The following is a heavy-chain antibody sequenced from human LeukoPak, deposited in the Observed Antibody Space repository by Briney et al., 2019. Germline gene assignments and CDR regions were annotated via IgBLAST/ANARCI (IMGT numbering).Heavy chain of an antibody. CDR1: GYTFTSYG. J-gene: IGHJ4*02. CDR2: ISAYNGNT. Sequence: GASVKVSCKASGYTFTSYGISWVRQAPGQGLEWMGWISAYNGNTNYAQKLQGRVTMTTDTSTSTAYMELRSLRSDDTAVYYCARDHYYDSSGYTMVDYWGQGTLVTVSS. CDR3: ARDHYYDSSGYTMVDY. D-gene: IGHD3-22*01. V-gene: IGHV1-18*01.